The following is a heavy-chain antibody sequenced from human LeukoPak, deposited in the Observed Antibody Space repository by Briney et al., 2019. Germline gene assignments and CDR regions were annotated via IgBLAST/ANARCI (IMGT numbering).Heavy chain of an antibody. Sequence: TGGSLRLSCAASGFTFSSYAMSWVRQAPGKGLEWVSAIGGSGSTTYYADSVKGRFTISRDNARNSLYLEMNSLRAEDTAVYYCTRIIGISGTYPTDYWGQGTLVTVSS. V-gene: IGHV3-23*01. CDR2: IGGSGSTT. CDR1: GFTFSSYA. D-gene: IGHD1-26*01. CDR3: TRIIGISGTYPTDY. J-gene: IGHJ4*02.